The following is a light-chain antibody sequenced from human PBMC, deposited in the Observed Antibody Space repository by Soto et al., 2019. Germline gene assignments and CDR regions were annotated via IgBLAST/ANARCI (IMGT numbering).Light chain of an antibody. CDR3: QQSYSTPYT. J-gene: IGKJ2*01. CDR1: QSISTY. Sequence: DIQMTQSPSSLSASVGDRLTITCRASQSISTYLNWYQQRPGQAPNLLIYAASSLRSGVPSRFSGSGSGTEFTLTISSLTPEDFATYYCQQSYSTPYTFGQGTKLEIK. CDR2: AAS. V-gene: IGKV1-39*01.